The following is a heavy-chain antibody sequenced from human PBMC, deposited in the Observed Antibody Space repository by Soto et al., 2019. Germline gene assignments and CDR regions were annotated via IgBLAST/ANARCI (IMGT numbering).Heavy chain of an antibody. D-gene: IGHD1-26*01. CDR3: ARRHGGTDFEPYNWFDP. CDR1: GYSFTSYW. CDR2: IYPGDSDT. J-gene: IGHJ5*02. Sequence: EVQLVQSGAEVKKPGESLKISCKASGYSFTSYWIGWVRQMPGKGLEWMGIIYPGDSDTRYSPSFQVQVTISADQSISTVYLQWTSLKASDTAMYYCARRHGGTDFEPYNWFDPWGQGTLVTVSS. V-gene: IGHV5-51*01.